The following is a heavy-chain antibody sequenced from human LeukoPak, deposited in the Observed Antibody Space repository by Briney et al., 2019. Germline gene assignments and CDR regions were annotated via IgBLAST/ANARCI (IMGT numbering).Heavy chain of an antibody. D-gene: IGHD6-19*01. J-gene: IGHJ6*02. CDR2: ISSSSSYI. CDR1: GFTFSSYN. V-gene: IGHV3-21*01. CDR3: ARASGWPQGPTYYYYGMDV. Sequence: GGSLRLSCAASGFTFSSYNLIWVRQAPGKGLEWVSSISSSSSYIYYADSVKGRFTISRDNAKNSLYLQMNSLRAEDTAVYYCARASGWPQGPTYYYYGMDVWGQGTTVTVSS.